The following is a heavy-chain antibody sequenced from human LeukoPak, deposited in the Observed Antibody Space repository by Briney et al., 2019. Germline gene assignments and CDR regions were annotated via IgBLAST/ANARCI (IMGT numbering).Heavy chain of an antibody. J-gene: IGHJ4*02. CDR1: GGSISSSSYY. Sequence: SETLSLTCTVSGGSISSSSYYWGWIRQPPGKGMEWIGSIYYSGSTYYNPSLTSRVTISVDMSKNRFSLKLSSVTAADTAVYYCARYGGTLDYWGQGTLVTVSS. CDR3: ARYGGTLDY. D-gene: IGHD4-23*01. CDR2: IYYSGST. V-gene: IGHV4-39*01.